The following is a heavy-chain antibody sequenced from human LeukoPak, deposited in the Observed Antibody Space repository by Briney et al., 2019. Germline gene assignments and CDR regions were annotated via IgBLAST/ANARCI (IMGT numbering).Heavy chain of an antibody. CDR3: ASTEQWLAPLEY. D-gene: IGHD6-19*01. CDR2: IDPSDSYT. J-gene: IGHJ4*02. V-gene: IGHV5-10-1*01. CDR1: GYSFTSYW. Sequence: GESLKISCKVSGYSFTSYWISWVRQMPGKGLEWMGRIDPSDSYTNYSPSFQGHVTISADKAISTAYLQWSSLKASDTAMYYCASTEQWLAPLEYWGQGTLVTVSS.